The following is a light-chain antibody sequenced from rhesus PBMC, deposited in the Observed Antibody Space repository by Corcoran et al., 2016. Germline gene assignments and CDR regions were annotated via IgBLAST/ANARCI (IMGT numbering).Light chain of an antibody. J-gene: IGKJ1*01. CDR1: QSVSSY. Sequence: EIVMTQSPATLALSPGERATLSCRASQSVSSYLAWYQQKPGQAPRLLISGASSRATGIPDRFSGSGSGTEFTLTISSLGPEDVGVYFCLQSSNWWTFGQGTKVEIK. CDR3: LQSSNWWT. V-gene: IGKV3-24*04. CDR2: GAS.